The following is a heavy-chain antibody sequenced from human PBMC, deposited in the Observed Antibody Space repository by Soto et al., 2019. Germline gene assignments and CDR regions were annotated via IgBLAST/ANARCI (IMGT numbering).Heavy chain of an antibody. Sequence: ASVKVSCKASGGSFTTYAINWVRQAPGQGLEWMGGIMPLLGTTNYAQKFQGRVSITADESTSTAYMELSSLRSEDTAVYYCARDRYYYDSSGYYYSFDYWGQGTLVTVSS. CDR3: ARDRYYYDSSGYYYSFDY. V-gene: IGHV1-69*13. CDR1: GGSFTTYA. CDR2: IMPLLGTT. D-gene: IGHD3-22*01. J-gene: IGHJ4*02.